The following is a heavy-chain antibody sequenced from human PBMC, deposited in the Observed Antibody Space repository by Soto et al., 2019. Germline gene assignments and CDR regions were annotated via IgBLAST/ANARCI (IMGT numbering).Heavy chain of an antibody. D-gene: IGHD6-25*01. J-gene: IGHJ5*02. CDR2: IHYSGST. CDR3: ARGGVAARKGRWFDP. Sequence: SETLSLTCTVSGGSISGYYWGWIRQPPGKGLEWIGYIHYSGSTNYNPSLRSRVTISVDTPKNQFSLKVNSMTAADTAIYYCARGGVAARKGRWFDPWGQGALVTVSS. CDR1: GGSISGYY. V-gene: IGHV4-59*01.